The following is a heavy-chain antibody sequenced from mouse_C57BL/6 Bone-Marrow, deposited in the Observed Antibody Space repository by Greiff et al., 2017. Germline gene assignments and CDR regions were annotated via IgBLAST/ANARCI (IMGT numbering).Heavy chain of an antibody. Sequence: EVKLVESGGGLVKPGGSLKLSCAASGFTFSDYGMHWVRQAPEKGLEWVAYISSGSSTIYYADTVKGRFTISRDNAKNTLFLQMTSLRSEDTAMYYCSGDYDGDFDYWGQGTTLTVSS. J-gene: IGHJ2*01. CDR3: SGDYDGDFDY. CDR2: ISSGSSTI. CDR1: GFTFSDYG. D-gene: IGHD2-4*01. V-gene: IGHV5-17*01.